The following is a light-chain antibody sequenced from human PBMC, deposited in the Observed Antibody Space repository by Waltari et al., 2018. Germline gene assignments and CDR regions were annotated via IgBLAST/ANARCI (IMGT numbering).Light chain of an antibody. CDR2: GKN. Sequence: SSELTQDPAVSVALGQTVRITCQGDSLRSYYASWYQQKPGQAPVLVIYGKNNRPSGFPDRFSGSTSGNTASVTISGAHAEDEADYYCNSRDTSGNHVVFGGGTKLTVL. CDR1: SLRSYY. V-gene: IGLV3-19*01. CDR3: NSRDTSGNHVV. J-gene: IGLJ2*01.